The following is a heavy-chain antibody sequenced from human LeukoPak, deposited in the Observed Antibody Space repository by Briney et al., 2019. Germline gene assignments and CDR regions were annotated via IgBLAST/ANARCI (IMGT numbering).Heavy chain of an antibody. CDR2: THHSGNT. D-gene: IGHD3-10*01. V-gene: IGHV4-59*08. CDR3: ARWEVRLNAFEM. Sequence: SETLSLTCTVSGGSISSYYWSWIRQPPGKGPEWIGYTHHSGNTLYNPSLKSRVTTSVDTSKNQFSLSLSSVTAADTAVYYCARWEVRLNAFEMWGQGTMVTVSS. J-gene: IGHJ3*02. CDR1: GGSISSYY.